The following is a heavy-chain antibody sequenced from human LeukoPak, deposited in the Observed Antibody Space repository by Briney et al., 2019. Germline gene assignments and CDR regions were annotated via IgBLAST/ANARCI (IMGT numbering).Heavy chain of an antibody. J-gene: IGHJ4*02. CDR2: IGSPGYT. D-gene: IGHD6-13*01. Sequence: PGGSLRLSCAASGFTFSTYSMTWVRQAPGKGLEWVSSIGSPGYTYYADSVKGRFTIARDDAKNSLYLQMNSLRAEDTAVYYCARVGYSSSWYGDYWGQGTLVTVSS. CDR1: GFTFSTYS. V-gene: IGHV3-21*01. CDR3: ARVGYSSSWYGDY.